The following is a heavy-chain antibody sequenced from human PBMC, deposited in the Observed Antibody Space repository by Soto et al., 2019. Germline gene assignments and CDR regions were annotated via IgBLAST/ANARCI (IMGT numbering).Heavy chain of an antibody. CDR2: MSYGGGS. J-gene: IGHJ6*02. V-gene: IGHV4-39*01. CDR3: ARHRRGRVRGALYHYYGMDV. D-gene: IGHD3-10*01. CDR1: GASIRSSSYS. Sequence: SETLSLTCVVSGASIRSSSYSWGWIRQPPGKGLEWIGSMSYGGGSYYNPSLKSRVTISADTSMNQISLKMSSVTAAETAVYYCARHRRGRVRGALYHYYGMDVWGQGTPVTVSS.